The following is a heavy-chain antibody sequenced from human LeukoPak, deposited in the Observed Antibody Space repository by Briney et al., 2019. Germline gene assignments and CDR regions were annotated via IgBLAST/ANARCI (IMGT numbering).Heavy chain of an antibody. V-gene: IGHV4-34*01. CDR3: ARAAVVPEYYFDY. D-gene: IGHD2-2*01. Sequence: SETLSLTCAVYGGSFSGYYWSWIRQPPGKGLEWIGEINHSGSTNYNPSLKSRVTISVDRSKNQFSLKLSSVTAADTAVYYCARAAVVPEYYFDYWGQGTLVTVSS. J-gene: IGHJ4*02. CDR1: GGSFSGYY. CDR2: INHSGST.